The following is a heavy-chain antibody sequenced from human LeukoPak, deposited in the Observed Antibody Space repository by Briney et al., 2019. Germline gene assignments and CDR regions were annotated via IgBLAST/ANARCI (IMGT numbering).Heavy chain of an antibody. Sequence: NSSETLSLTCAVYGGSFSGYYWSWIRQPPGKGLEWIGEINHSGSTNYNPSLKSRVTISVDTSKNQFSLKLSSVTAADTVVYYCARGGVLRYFDWLAYWGQGTLVTVSS. D-gene: IGHD3-9*01. CDR3: ARGGVLRYFDWLAY. CDR1: GGSFSGYY. V-gene: IGHV4-34*01. J-gene: IGHJ4*02. CDR2: INHSGST.